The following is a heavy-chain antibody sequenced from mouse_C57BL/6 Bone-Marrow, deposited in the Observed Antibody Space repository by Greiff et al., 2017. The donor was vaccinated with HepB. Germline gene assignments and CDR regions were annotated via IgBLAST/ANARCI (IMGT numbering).Heavy chain of an antibody. Sequence: QVQMKESGAELAKPGASVKLSCKASGYTFTSYWMHWVKQRPGQGLEWIGYINPSSGYTKYNQKFKDKATLTADKSSNTAYMQLSSLTYEDSAVYYCASNYYGSSPFDYWGQGTTLTVSS. CDR2: INPSSGYT. CDR1: GYTFTSYW. D-gene: IGHD1-1*01. V-gene: IGHV1-7*01. J-gene: IGHJ2*01. CDR3: ASNYYGSSPFDY.